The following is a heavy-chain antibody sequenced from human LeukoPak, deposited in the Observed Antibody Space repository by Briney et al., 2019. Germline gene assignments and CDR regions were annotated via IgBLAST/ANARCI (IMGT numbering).Heavy chain of an antibody. V-gene: IGHV3-74*01. CDR2: ISPDGTNT. Sequence: PGESLRLSCAASGFTFSNYWMHWVRQAPGKGLVWVSRISPDGTNTIYADSVTGRFTMFRDNAKSTLYLHMNTLRDEDTAVYYCARLRVSETYYYDYWGQGILVTVSS. CDR3: ARLRVSETYYYDY. CDR1: GFTFSNYW. D-gene: IGHD3-22*01. J-gene: IGHJ4*02.